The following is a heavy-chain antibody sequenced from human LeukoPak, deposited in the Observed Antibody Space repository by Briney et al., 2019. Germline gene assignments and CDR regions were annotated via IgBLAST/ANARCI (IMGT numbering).Heavy chain of an antibody. CDR1: GFTFSTYS. CDR2: ISGSSYYI. J-gene: IGHJ3*02. Sequence: GGSLRLSCAASGFTFSTYSINWVRQAPGKGLEWVSSISGSSYYIHYADSVKGRFTISRDNAKNSLYLQMNSLRVEHMAVYYCVRDQVIAEGRAFDIWGQGTMVTVSS. CDR3: VRDQVIAEGRAFDI. D-gene: IGHD2-21*01. V-gene: IGHV3-21*01.